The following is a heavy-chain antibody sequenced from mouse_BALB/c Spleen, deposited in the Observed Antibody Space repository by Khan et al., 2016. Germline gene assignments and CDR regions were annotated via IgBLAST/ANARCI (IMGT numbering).Heavy chain of an antibody. CDR1: GDSITSGY. CDR3: ACYGGSSYVRGIDY. V-gene: IGHV3-8*02. Sequence: EVQLQESGPSLVKPSQTPSLTCSVTGDSITSGYWNWIRKFPGNKLEYMGYISYISSTYYNPSLKSRISITRDTSKNQYYLQLNSVTTEDTGTYXSACYGGSSYVRGIDYWGQGLSVTVSS. CDR2: ISYISST. J-gene: IGHJ4*01. D-gene: IGHD2-12*01.